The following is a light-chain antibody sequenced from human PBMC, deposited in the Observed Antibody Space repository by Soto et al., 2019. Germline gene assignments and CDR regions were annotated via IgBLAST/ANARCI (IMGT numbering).Light chain of an antibody. CDR2: AAS. CDR1: QSIDTY. V-gene: IGKV1-17*01. Sequence: DIQLTQSPSLLSASIGDRVTITCRASQSIDTYLNWYQQKPGKVPKLLIYAASSLQSGAPSRFSGSGSGTEFTLTISSLQPEDFATYYCVQHNSYPITPGGGTKVDIK. J-gene: IGKJ4*01. CDR3: VQHNSYPIT.